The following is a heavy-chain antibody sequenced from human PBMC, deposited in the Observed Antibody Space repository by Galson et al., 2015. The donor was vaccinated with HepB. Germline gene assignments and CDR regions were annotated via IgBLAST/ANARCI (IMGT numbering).Heavy chain of an antibody. J-gene: IGHJ3*02. CDR2: IKQDGIER. CDR1: GFPFSNYW. D-gene: IGHD4-17*01. V-gene: IGHV3-7*01. Sequence: SLRLSCAASGFPFSNYWMSWVRQASGKGLEWVANIKQDGIERYYVDSVKGRFTISRDNAKNSLYLQMNSLRAEDTAVYYCARDYYGDYALSAFDIWGQGTMVTVSS. CDR3: ARDYYGDYALSAFDI.